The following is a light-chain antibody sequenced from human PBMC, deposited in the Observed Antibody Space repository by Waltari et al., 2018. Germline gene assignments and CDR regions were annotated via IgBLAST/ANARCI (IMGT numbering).Light chain of an antibody. J-gene: IGKJ2*01. CDR3: QQYRWAPHT. CDR1: QSVDAGV. V-gene: IGKV3-20*01. Sequence: VLTQSPGTLSLSRGERATLSCRASQSVDAGVLAWFQQKPGQSPMLLIYGTSTRAAGVPDRFSGSGSETDFTLTISTLEPEDFAVYYCQQYRWAPHTFGQGTKLEIK. CDR2: GTS.